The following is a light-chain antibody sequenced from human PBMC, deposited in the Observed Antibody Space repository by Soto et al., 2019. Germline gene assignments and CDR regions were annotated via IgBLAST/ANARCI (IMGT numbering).Light chain of an antibody. Sequence: DIQMTQSPSSLSPSVGDRVTITCRASQSISSYLNWYQQKPGKAPKLLISAASSLQSGVPSRFSGSGSGTDFTLTISSLQPEDFATYYCQQSYSTPPAFGQGTKVDIK. V-gene: IGKV1-39*01. CDR3: QQSYSTPPA. CDR2: AAS. J-gene: IGKJ1*01. CDR1: QSISSY.